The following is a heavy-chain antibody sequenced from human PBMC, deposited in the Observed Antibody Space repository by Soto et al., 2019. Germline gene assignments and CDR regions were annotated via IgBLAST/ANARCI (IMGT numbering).Heavy chain of an antibody. Sequence: GGSLRLSCAASGFTFSSYWMHWVRQAPGKGLVWVSRINSDGSSTSYADSVKGRFTISRDNAKNTLYLQMNSLRAEDTAVYYCAREARQYYYDPEDAFDIWGQGTMVTVSS. CDR3: AREARQYYYDPEDAFDI. CDR2: INSDGSST. D-gene: IGHD3-22*01. V-gene: IGHV3-74*01. J-gene: IGHJ3*02. CDR1: GFTFSSYW.